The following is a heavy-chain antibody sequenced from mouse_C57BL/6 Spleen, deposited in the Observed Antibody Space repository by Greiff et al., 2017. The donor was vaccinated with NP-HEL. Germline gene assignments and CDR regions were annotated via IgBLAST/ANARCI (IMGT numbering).Heavy chain of an antibody. CDR1: GYTFTDYE. CDR2: IDPETGGP. V-gene: IGHV1-15*01. Sequence: VKLMESGAELVRPGASVTLSCKASGYTFTDYEMHWVKQTPVHGLEWIGAIDPETGGPAYNQKFKVKAILTADKSSSTAYMELRSLTSEDSAVYYCTRSLYYYGSSSYAMDYWGQGTSVTVSS. CDR3: TRSLYYYGSSSYAMDY. D-gene: IGHD1-1*01. J-gene: IGHJ4*01.